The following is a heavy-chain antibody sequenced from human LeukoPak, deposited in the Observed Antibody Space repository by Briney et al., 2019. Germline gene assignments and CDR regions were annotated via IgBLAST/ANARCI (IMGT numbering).Heavy chain of an antibody. CDR1: GFTFSSYS. CDR3: ASGNTMVRGVPTPYGMYV. Sequence: GGSLRLSCAASGFTFSSYSMNWVRQAPGKGLEWVSSISSSSSYIYYAESVKGRFTISRDNAKNSLYLQMNSLRAEDTAVYYCASGNTMVRGVPTPYGMYVWGQGTTVTVSS. J-gene: IGHJ6*02. CDR2: ISSSSSYI. D-gene: IGHD3-10*01. V-gene: IGHV3-21*01.